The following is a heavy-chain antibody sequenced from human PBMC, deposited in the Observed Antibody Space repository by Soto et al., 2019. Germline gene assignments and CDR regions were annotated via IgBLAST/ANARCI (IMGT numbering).Heavy chain of an antibody. CDR2: IIPIFGTA. J-gene: IGHJ4*02. CDR1: GGTFSSYA. CDR3: ARVTSGDYDSSSYTYYFDY. D-gene: IGHD3-22*01. Sequence: QVQLVQSGAAVKKPGSSVKVSCKASGGTFSSYAISWVRQAPGQGLEWMGGIIPIFGTANYAQKFQGRVTITADECTRTGYMEVSSLRSEYTAVSYCARVTSGDYDSSSYTYYFDYWGQGTLLTVAS. V-gene: IGHV1-69*01.